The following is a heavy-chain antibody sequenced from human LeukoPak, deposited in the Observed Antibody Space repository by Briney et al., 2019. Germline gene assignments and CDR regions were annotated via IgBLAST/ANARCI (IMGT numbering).Heavy chain of an antibody. Sequence: GGSLRLSCAASGFTFSSYAMRWVRQAPGKGLEWVAVISYDGSNKYYADSVKGRFTISRDNSKNALYVQMNSLRAEDTAVYYCARDLGGWYFWPSWPSLVLDYWGQGTLVTVSS. CDR2: ISYDGSNK. J-gene: IGHJ4*02. CDR1: GFTFSSYA. D-gene: IGHD3-3*01. CDR3: ARDLGGWYFWPSWPSLVLDY. V-gene: IGHV3-30*04.